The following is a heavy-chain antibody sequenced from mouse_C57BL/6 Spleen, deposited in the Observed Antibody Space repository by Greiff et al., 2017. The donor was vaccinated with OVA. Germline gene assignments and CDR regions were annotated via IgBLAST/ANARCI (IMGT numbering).Heavy chain of an antibody. CDR1: GYTFTSYG. CDR2: IYPRSGNT. J-gene: IGHJ3*01. V-gene: IGHV1-81*01. CDR3: ARGNYGSSYEGFAY. Sequence: VMLVESGAELARPGASVKLSCKASGYTFTSYGISWVKQRTGQGLEWIGEIYPRSGNTYYNEKFKGKATLTADKSSSTAYMELRSLTSEDSAVYFCARGNYGSSYEGFAYWGQGTLVTVSA. D-gene: IGHD1-1*01.